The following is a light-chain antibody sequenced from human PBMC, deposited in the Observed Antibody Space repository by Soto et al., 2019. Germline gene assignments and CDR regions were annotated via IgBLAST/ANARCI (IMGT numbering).Light chain of an antibody. V-gene: IGLV7-46*01. CDR3: LLYFNGVRV. Sequence: QAVVTQEPSLTVSPGGTVTLTCGSSTGAVTSGHFPYWFQQKSGQAPRTLIYDTTNKHSWTPARFSGSLLGGKAALTLSGAQPEDEAEYYCLLYFNGVRVFGGGTKLTVL. J-gene: IGLJ2*01. CDR2: DTT. CDR1: TGAVTSGHF.